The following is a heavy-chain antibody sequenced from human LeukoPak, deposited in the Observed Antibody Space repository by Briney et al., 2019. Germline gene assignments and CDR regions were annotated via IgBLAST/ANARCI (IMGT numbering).Heavy chain of an antibody. V-gene: IGHV3-7*04. J-gene: IGHJ6*02. CDR1: GFTFSDYW. CDR3: ARAMDV. CDR2: IKPDRSEK. Sequence: PGGSLRLSCAASGFTFSDYWMTWVRQAPGKGLEWVANIKPDRSEKWYVDSVKGRFTISRDNAKNSLYLQMNSLRVEDTAVYYCARAMDVWGQGTTVTVSS.